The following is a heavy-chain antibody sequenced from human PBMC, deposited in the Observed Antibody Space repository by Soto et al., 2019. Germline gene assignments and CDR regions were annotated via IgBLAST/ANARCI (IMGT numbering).Heavy chain of an antibody. V-gene: IGHV3-23*01. CDR3: AKDSLPIDYYYGSGSYWSPFDY. D-gene: IGHD3-10*01. J-gene: IGHJ4*02. Sequence: GGSLRLSCAASGFTFSSYAMSWVRQAPGKGLEWVSAISGSGGSTYYADSVKGRFTISRDNSKNTLYLQMNSLRAEDTAVYYCAKDSLPIDYYYGSGSYWSPFDYWGQGTLVTVSS. CDR2: ISGSGGST. CDR1: GFTFSSYA.